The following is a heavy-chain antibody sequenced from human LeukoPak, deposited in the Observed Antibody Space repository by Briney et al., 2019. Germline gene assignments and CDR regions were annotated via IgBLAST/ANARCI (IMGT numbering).Heavy chain of an antibody. D-gene: IGHD2-15*01. J-gene: IGHJ3*02. CDR1: GYTFTGYY. CDR3: ARDAVVVVAATDDAFDI. V-gene: IGHV1-2*02. CDR2: INPNSGGT. Sequence: ASVRVSCKASGYTFTGYYMHWVRQAPGQGLEWMGWINPNSGGTNYAQKFQGRVTMTRDTSISTAYMELSRLRSDDTAVYYCARDAVVVVAATDDAFDIWGQGTMVTVSS.